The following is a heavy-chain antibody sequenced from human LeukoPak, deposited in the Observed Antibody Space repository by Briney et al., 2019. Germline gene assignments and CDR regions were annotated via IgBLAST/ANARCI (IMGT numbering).Heavy chain of an antibody. CDR3: ARPSGTYNSFDP. V-gene: IGHV5-51*01. Sequence: GESLKISCQGSGYSLTSNWIGRVRQMPGKGLGWRGNIYPGDSDTRYSPSFQGQVTLSADKSISTAYLQWSSLKASDTAMYYCARPSGTYNSFDPWGQGTLVTVSS. J-gene: IGHJ5*02. D-gene: IGHD1-26*01. CDR2: IYPGDSDT. CDR1: GYSLTSNW.